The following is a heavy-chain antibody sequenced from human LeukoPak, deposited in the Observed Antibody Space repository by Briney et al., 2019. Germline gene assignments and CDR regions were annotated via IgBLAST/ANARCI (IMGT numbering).Heavy chain of an antibody. Sequence: SQTLSLTCTVSGASISSDFYYWSWIRQPAGKGLEWIGRIYTSGSTNYNPSLKSRVTISVDTSKNQFSLKLSSVTAADTAVYYCARRGSRCPVLYYFDYWGQGTLVTVSS. V-gene: IGHV4-61*02. CDR2: IYTSGST. CDR1: GASISSDFYY. CDR3: ARRGSRCPVLYYFDY. J-gene: IGHJ4*02. D-gene: IGHD2-2*01.